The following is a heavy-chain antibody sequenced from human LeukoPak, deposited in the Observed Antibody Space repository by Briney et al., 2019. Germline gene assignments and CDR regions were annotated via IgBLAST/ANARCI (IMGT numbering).Heavy chain of an antibody. Sequence: SETLSLTCAVYGGSFSGYYWSWIRQPPGKGLEWIGEINHSGSTNYNPSFKSRVTISVDTSKNQFSLKLSSVTAADTAVYYCARAPLRWQRWFDPWGQGTLVTVSS. D-gene: IGHD4-23*01. CDR1: GGSFSGYY. CDR2: INHSGST. CDR3: ARAPLRWQRWFDP. V-gene: IGHV4-34*01. J-gene: IGHJ5*02.